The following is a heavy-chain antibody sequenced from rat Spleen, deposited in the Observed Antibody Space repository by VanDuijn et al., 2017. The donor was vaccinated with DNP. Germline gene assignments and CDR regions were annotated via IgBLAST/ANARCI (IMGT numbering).Heavy chain of an antibody. CDR1: GFSLTSYG. J-gene: IGHJ2*01. Sequence: QVQLKESGPGLVQPSQTLSLTCTVSGFSLTSYGVIWVHQPPGKGLEWMGRIRSDGDTYYNPALKSRLSINRDTSKSQVFLKMNSLQTEDTAIYFCTRTASYKSGYYFDYWGQGVMVTVSS. CDR3: TRTASYKSGYYFDY. CDR2: IRSDGDT. V-gene: IGHV2-13*01. D-gene: IGHD4-3*01.